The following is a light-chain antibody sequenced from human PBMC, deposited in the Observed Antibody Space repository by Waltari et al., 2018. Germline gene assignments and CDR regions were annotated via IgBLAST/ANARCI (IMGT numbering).Light chain of an antibody. CDR1: QSIIKY. Sequence: EIVLTQSPGTLSLSPGERATLSCRASQSIIKYLACYQQKPGQAPRLLIYHASSRAAGIPDRVSGSGSGTDFSLSISRLEPEECAVYYCQHYERLPVTFGQGTKVEIK. CDR3: QHYERLPVT. J-gene: IGKJ1*01. CDR2: HAS. V-gene: IGKV3-20*01.